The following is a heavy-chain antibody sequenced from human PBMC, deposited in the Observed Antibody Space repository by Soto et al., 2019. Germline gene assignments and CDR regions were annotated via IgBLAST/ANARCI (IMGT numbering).Heavy chain of an antibody. Sequence: GGSLRLSCAASGFTFSSYSMNWVRLAPGKGLEWVSSISSSISSIYYADSVKGRFTISRDNAKNSLYLQMNSLRAEDSAVYYCAGYCSGGSCYSESDYWGQGTLVTVSS. CDR2: ISSSISSI. CDR1: GFTFSSYS. CDR3: AGYCSGGSCYSESDY. J-gene: IGHJ4*02. V-gene: IGHV3-21*01. D-gene: IGHD2-15*01.